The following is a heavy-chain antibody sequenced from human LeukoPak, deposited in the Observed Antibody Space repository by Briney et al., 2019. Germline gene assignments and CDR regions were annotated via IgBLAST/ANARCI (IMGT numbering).Heavy chain of an antibody. J-gene: IGHJ4*02. D-gene: IGHD6-19*01. CDR1: GFTFSRSW. CDR2: IKQDESET. CDR3: ARISTAVAGADY. V-gene: IGHV3-7*01. Sequence: PGGSLTLSCGAFGFTFSRSWMSWVRQAPGKGLEWVANIKQDESETYYVDSVEGRFTVSRDNTKNSLYLQMDSLRAEDAAVYYCARISTAVAGADYWGQGTLVTVSS.